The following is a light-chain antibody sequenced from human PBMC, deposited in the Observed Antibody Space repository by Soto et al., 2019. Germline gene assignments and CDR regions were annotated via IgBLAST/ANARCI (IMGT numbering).Light chain of an antibody. Sequence: QSALTQPASVSGSPGQSITISCTGTSSDVGNYNLVSWYQQHPGRAPKVMIYEVTKRPSGVSDRFSGSKSGNTASLTISGLQAEDEAHYYCCSYAGRSTAVFGGGTKLTVL. CDR1: SSDVGNYNL. V-gene: IGLV2-23*02. J-gene: IGLJ3*02. CDR3: CSYAGRSTAV. CDR2: EVT.